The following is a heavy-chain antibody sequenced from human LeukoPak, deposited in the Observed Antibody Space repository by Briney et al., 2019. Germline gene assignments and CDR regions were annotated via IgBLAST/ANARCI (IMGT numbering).Heavy chain of an antibody. Sequence: TGGPLRLSCAASGFTFDDYAMHWVRQAPGKGLEWVSGISWNSGSIGYADSVKGRFTISRDNAKNSLYLQMNSLRAEDTALYYCAKSYSSGWGGYFDYWGQGTLVTVSS. V-gene: IGHV3-9*01. CDR3: AKSYSSGWGGYFDY. J-gene: IGHJ4*02. D-gene: IGHD6-19*01. CDR2: ISWNSGSI. CDR1: GFTFDDYA.